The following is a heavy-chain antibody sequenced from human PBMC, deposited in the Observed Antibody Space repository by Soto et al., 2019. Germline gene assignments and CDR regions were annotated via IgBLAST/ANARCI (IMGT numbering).Heavy chain of an antibody. Sequence: QVQLQESGPGLVKPSGTLSLTCVVSGGSIRSNHWWSWVRQTPGKGLAWVGEIFHIGHTNYNPSLKGRVTISLDQSKIQFSLKMTSMTAADTAVFYCARREYGMDVWGQGTTVTVSS. CDR1: GGSIRSNHW. V-gene: IGHV4-4*02. CDR3: ARREYGMDV. J-gene: IGHJ6*02. CDR2: IFHIGHT.